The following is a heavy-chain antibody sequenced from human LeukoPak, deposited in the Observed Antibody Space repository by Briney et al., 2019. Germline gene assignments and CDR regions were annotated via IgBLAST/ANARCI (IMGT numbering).Heavy chain of an antibody. D-gene: IGHD6-19*01. Sequence: SSETLSLTCAVYGGSFSGYYWSWIRQPPGKGLEWIGEINHSGSTNYNPSLKSRVTISVDTSKNQFSLKLSSVTAADTAVYYCARDDSSGWVGVGYFDYWGQGTLVTVSS. CDR1: GGSFSGYY. CDR3: ARDDSSGWVGVGYFDY. J-gene: IGHJ4*02. V-gene: IGHV4-34*01. CDR2: INHSGST.